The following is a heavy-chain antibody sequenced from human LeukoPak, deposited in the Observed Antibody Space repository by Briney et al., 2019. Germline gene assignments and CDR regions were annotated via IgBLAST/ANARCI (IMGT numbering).Heavy chain of an antibody. Sequence: SETLSLTCAVYGGSFSGYYWSWIRQPPGKGLEWIGEINHSGSTNYNPSLKSRVTISVDTSKNQFSLKLSSVTAADTAVYCCARGRKRFDYWGQGTLVTVSS. CDR2: INHSGST. CDR3: ARGRKRFDY. J-gene: IGHJ4*02. V-gene: IGHV4-34*01. CDR1: GGSFSGYY.